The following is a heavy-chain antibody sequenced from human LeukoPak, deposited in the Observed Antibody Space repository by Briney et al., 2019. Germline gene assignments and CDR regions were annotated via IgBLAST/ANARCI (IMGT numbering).Heavy chain of an antibody. D-gene: IGHD2-2*01. J-gene: IGHJ6*02. CDR1: GFTFSSYA. CDR3: AKRYCSSTSCNYCYFYGMDV. Sequence: GGSLRPSCAASGFTFSSYAMTWVRQAPGRGLEWVSGISGSGGSTYYADSVKGRFTISRDNSKNTLYLQVNSLRAEDTAVYYCAKRYCSSTSCNYCYFYGMDVWGQGTTVTV. V-gene: IGHV3-23*01. CDR2: ISGSGGST.